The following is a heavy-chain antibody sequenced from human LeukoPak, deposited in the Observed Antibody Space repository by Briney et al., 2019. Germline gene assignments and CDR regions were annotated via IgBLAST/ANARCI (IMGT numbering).Heavy chain of an antibody. CDR2: ISSSSSTI. D-gene: IGHD3-3*01. V-gene: IGHV3-48*01. CDR3: ARDGVYYDFWSGNEYFQH. CDR1: GFTFSSCS. Sequence: GSLRLSCAASGFTFSSCSMNWVRQAPGKGLEWVSYISSSSSTIYYADSVKGRFTISRDNAKNSLYLQMNSLRAEDTAVYYCARDGVYYDFWSGNEYFQHWGQGTLVTVSS. J-gene: IGHJ1*01.